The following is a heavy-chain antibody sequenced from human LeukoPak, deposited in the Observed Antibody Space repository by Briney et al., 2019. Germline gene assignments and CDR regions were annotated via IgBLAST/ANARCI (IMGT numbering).Heavy chain of an antibody. J-gene: IGHJ4*02. V-gene: IGHV3-53*05. CDR2: IYSGGST. Sequence: PGGSLRLSCAASGFTVSSNYMSWVRQAPGKGLEWVSVIYSGGSTYYADSVKGRFTISRDNSKNTLYLQMNSLRADDTAVYYCARVFYDILTGYGIFDYWGQGTLVTVSS. D-gene: IGHD3-9*01. CDR3: ARVFYDILTGYGIFDY. CDR1: GFTVSSNY.